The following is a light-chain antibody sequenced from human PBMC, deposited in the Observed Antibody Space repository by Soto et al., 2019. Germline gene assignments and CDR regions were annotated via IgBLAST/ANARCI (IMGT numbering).Light chain of an antibody. J-gene: IGLJ1*01. CDR3: CSYTTSNTRQIV. CDR2: DVS. V-gene: IGLV2-14*01. CDR1: SSDVGGYNY. Sequence: QSVLTQPGSVSGSPGQSITISCTGTSSDVGGYNYVSWYQQQPGKAPKFMIYDVSNRPSGVSNRFSGSKSGNTASLTISGLQAEDEADYYCCSYTTSNTRQIVFGTGTKVTVL.